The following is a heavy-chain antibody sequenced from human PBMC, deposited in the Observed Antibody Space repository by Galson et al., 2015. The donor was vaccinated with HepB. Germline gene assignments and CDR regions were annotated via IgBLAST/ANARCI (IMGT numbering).Heavy chain of an antibody. CDR2: ISSSSVNM. D-gene: IGHD5-18*01. Sequence: SLRLSCAASGFTLGSYSMNWVRQAPGKGLEWVSSISSSSVNMYYADSVKGRFTISRDNAKNSLYLQMNSLRVEDTAVYYCARDLDTAPRSTNLDYWGQGTLVTVSS. J-gene: IGHJ4*02. CDR1: GFTLGSYS. CDR3: ARDLDTAPRSTNLDY. V-gene: IGHV3-21*01.